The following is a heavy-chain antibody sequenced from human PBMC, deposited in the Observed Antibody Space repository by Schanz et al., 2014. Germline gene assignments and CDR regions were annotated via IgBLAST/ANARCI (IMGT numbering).Heavy chain of an antibody. CDR1: GFTFSSYG. CDR3: AKGRFGELSAFDI. J-gene: IGHJ3*02. CDR2: IWYDGSNK. Sequence: QVQLVESGGGVVQPGRSLRLSCAASGFTFSSYGMHWVRQAPGKGLEWVAVIWYDGSNKYYADSVKGRFTISRDNFKGALYLQMNSLRAEDTAVYYCAKGRFGELSAFDIWGQGTMVTVSS. V-gene: IGHV3-33*06. D-gene: IGHD3-10*01.